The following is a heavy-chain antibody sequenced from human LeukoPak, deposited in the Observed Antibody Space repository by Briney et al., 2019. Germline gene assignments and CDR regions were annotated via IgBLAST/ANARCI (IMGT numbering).Heavy chain of an antibody. J-gene: IGHJ3*02. CDR2: INHSGST. CDR1: GGSFSGYY. Sequence: SETLSLTCAVYGGSFSGYYWSWIRQPPGKGLEWMGEINHSGSTNYNPSLKSRVTISVDTSKNQFSLKLSSVTAADTAVYYCARPGPGAFDIWGQGTMVTVSS. CDR3: ARPGPGAFDI. V-gene: IGHV4-34*01.